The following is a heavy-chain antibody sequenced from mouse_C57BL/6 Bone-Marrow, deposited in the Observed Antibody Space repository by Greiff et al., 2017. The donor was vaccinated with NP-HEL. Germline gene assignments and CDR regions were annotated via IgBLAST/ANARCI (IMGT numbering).Heavy chain of an antibody. CDR2: IVPENGDT. D-gene: IGHD2-3*01. CDR1: GFTIKDDY. V-gene: IGHV14-4*01. CDR3: TTDGYYAWFAY. Sequence: VQLKQSGAELVRPGASVKLSCTASGFTIKDDYMHWVKQRPEQGLEWIGWIVPENGDTEYASKFQGKATITADTSSNTAYLQLSSLTSEDTAVYYCTTDGYYAWFAYWGQGTLVTVSA. J-gene: IGHJ3*01.